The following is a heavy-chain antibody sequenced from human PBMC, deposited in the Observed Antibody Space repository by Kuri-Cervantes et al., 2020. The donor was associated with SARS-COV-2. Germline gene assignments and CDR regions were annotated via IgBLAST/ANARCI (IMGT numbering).Heavy chain of an antibody. J-gene: IGHJ2*01. CDR1: GGSISSYY. V-gene: IGHV4-59*12. CDR2: IYYSGST. D-gene: IGHD6-13*01. Sequence: ESLKISCTVSGGSISSYYWSWIRQPPGKGLEWIGYIYYSGSTNYNPSLKSRVTISGDTSKNQFSLKLSSVTAADTAVYYCARAELGLGWFFDLWGRGTLVTVSS. CDR3: ARAELGLGWFFDL.